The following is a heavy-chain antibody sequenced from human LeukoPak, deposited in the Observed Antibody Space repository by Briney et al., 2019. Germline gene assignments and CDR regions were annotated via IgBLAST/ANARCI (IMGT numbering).Heavy chain of an antibody. D-gene: IGHD2-2*01. J-gene: IGHJ5*02. Sequence: GGSLRLSCAASGFTFDDYAMHWVRQAPGKGLEWVSLISGDGGSTYYADSVKGRFTISRDNSKNTLYLQMNSLRAEDTAVYYCAKDSCSSTRCYLPAESDWFDPWGQGTLVTVSS. CDR1: GFTFDDYA. CDR3: AKDSCSSTRCYLPAESDWFDP. V-gene: IGHV3-43*02. CDR2: ISGDGGST.